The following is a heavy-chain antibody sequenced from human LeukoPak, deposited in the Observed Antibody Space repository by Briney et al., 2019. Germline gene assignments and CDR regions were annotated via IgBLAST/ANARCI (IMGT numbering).Heavy chain of an antibody. Sequence: GGSLRLSCAASGFTFSSYWMHWVRQAPGKGLVWVSRINSDGSTTSYADSVKGRFTISRDNAKNTLYLQMSSLRAEDTAVYYCASQKIYVVPAAREDAFDIWGQGTMVTVSS. CDR3: ASQKIYVVPAAREDAFDI. V-gene: IGHV3-74*01. CDR2: INSDGSTT. CDR1: GFTFSSYW. D-gene: IGHD2-2*01. J-gene: IGHJ3*02.